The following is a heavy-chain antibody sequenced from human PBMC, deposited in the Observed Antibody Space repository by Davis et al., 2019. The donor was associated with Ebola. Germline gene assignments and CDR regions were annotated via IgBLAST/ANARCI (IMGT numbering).Heavy chain of an antibody. Sequence: SVKVSCKASGFTFNTSAIQWVRQARGQRLEWIGWIVVVNGNTNYAQNVQGRVTMTTDTSTSTAYMEVGSLRSDDTAVYYCARAQFPTTSDHWGQGTLVTVSS. V-gene: IGHV1-58*02. J-gene: IGHJ4*02. CDR2: IVVVNGNT. CDR1: GFTFNTSA. D-gene: IGHD1-1*01. CDR3: ARAQFPTTSDH.